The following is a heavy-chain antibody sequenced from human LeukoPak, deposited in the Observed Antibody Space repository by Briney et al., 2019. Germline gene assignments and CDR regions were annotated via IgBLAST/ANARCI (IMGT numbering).Heavy chain of an antibody. CDR2: INPSGGST. J-gene: IGHJ3*02. Sequence: ASVKVSCKASGYTFINYYLHWVRQAPAPGLEWMAIINPSGGSTRYAQKVQGRVTITRDTSTNAAYMELSRLSSEDRAVYYCARSRLRDDAFDIWGQGTMVTVSS. CDR3: ARSRLRDDAFDI. V-gene: IGHV1-46*01. CDR1: GYTFINYY. D-gene: IGHD2-21*02.